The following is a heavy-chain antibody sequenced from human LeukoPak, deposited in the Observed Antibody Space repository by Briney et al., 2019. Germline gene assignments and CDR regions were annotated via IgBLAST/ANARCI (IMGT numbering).Heavy chain of an antibody. CDR2: INSDGSST. J-gene: IGHJ4*02. CDR3: AKAQHISTWGYFDS. Sequence: PGGSLRLSCAASGFTFSSYWMHWVRQTPGKGLVWVSRINSDGSSTSYADSVKGRFTISRDNAKNTLYLQMNSLRVEDTAMYYCAKAQHISTWGYFDSWGQGVLVTVSS. CDR1: GFTFSSYW. V-gene: IGHV3-74*01. D-gene: IGHD6-13*01.